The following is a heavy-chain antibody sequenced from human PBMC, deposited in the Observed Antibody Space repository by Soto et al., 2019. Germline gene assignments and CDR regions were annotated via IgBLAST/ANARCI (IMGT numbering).Heavy chain of an antibody. CDR3: ARDKITGLFDY. D-gene: IGHD2-8*02. J-gene: IGHJ4*02. Sequence: SETLSLTCAVSGASISSSNWWSWVHQPPGTGLEWIGEINHSGSTNYNPSLKSRVTISVDTSKNQFSLKLTSVTAADTAVYYCARDKITGLFDYWGQGTLVTVSS. V-gene: IGHV4-4*02. CDR2: INHSGST. CDR1: GASISSSNW.